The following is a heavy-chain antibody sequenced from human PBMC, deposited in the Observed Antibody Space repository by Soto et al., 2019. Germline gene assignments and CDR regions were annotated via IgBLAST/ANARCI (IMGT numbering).Heavy chain of an antibody. Sequence: GGSLRLSCAASGFAFRTYAMAWVRQAPGKGLEWVSGIWGSGDRTFYADSVKGQFTISRDNSRNTLYLQMYSLTAEDTALYYCAKTGPYCGGDCSRYFYGMDVWGQGTTVTVSS. CDR1: GFAFRTYA. CDR2: IWGSGDRT. D-gene: IGHD2-21*02. CDR3: AKTGPYCGGDCSRYFYGMDV. V-gene: IGHV3-23*01. J-gene: IGHJ6*02.